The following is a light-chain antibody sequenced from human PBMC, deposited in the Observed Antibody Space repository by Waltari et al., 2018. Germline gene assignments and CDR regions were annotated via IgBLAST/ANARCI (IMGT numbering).Light chain of an antibody. CDR3: QSVDITSTWV. J-gene: IGLJ3*02. V-gene: IGLV3-25*03. CDR2: EDD. Sequence: SFELTQPPSVSVSPGPPATITCPGDALPSQYVYWYHQKPGQAPVLLIYEDDKRPSGIPERFSGSTSGTTVTLTITGVQAEDEADYYCQSVDITSTWVFGGGTQLTVL. CDR1: ALPSQY.